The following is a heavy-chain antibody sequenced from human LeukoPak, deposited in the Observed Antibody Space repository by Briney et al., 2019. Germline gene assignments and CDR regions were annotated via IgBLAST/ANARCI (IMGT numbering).Heavy chain of an antibody. CDR3: AREMPTTETFDY. V-gene: IGHV3-9*01. J-gene: IGHJ4*02. CDR2: ISWNSGSI. D-gene: IGHD5-24*01. Sequence: GGSLRLSCAASGFTFDNYAMHWVRQAPGKGLEWVSGISWNSGSIGYADSVKGRFTISRDNSKNTLCLQMSGLRTEDTAVYYCAREMPTTETFDYWGQGSLVTVSS. CDR1: GFTFDNYA.